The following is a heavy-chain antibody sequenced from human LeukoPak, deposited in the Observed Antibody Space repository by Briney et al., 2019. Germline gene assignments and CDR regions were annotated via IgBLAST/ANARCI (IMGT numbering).Heavy chain of an antibody. V-gene: IGHV5-51*01. CDR1: GYSFTSYW. Sequence: GESLKISCKGSGYSFTSYWIGWVRQMPGKGLEWMGIIYPGDPDTRYSPSFQGQVTISADKSISTAYLQWSSLKASDTAMYYCARHIGGDYYDSSGYYFNWFDPWGQGTLVTVSS. J-gene: IGHJ5*02. D-gene: IGHD3-22*01. CDR3: ARHIGGDYYDSSGYYFNWFDP. CDR2: IYPGDPDT.